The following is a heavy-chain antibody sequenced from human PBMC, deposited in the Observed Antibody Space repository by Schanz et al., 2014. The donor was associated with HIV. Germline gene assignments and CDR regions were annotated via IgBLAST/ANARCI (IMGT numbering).Heavy chain of an antibody. Sequence: EVQLVESGGGLVQPGKSLRLSCAASGFAFSSSWMHWVRQTPGKGLEWAANIKQDGSEKHYVASVKGRFTISRDNAKNSLYLQMSSLRAEDTAVYYCARDSGPGIYWGQGVPVTVSP. D-gene: IGHD3-10*01. CDR2: IKQDGSEK. V-gene: IGHV3-7*01. J-gene: IGHJ4*02. CDR1: GFAFSSSW. CDR3: ARDSGPGIY.